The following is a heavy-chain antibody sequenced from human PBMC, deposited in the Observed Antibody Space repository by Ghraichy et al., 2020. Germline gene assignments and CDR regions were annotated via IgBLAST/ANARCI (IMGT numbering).Heavy chain of an antibody. J-gene: IGHJ5*02. V-gene: IGHV4-4*09. D-gene: IGHD1-26*01. CDR2: IYTSGST. CDR1: GGSISSYY. CDR3: ARLRAGSWYDP. Sequence: SETLSLTCTVSGGSISSYYWSWIRQPPGKGLEWIGYIYTSGSTNYNPSHMSRVTISVDTSKNQFSLKLSSVTAADTAVYYCARLRAGSWYDPWGQGTLVTVSS.